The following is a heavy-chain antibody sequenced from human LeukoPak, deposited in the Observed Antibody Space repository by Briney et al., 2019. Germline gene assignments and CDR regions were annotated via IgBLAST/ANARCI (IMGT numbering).Heavy chain of an antibody. Sequence: PGGSLRLSCAASGFTFSSYGMHWVRQAPGKGLEWVALIRYDGSNKYYADSVKGRFTISRDNSKNTLYLQMSSLRAEDTAVYYCATMWIQLSQLDYWGQGTLVTVSS. CDR2: IRYDGSNK. V-gene: IGHV3-30*02. J-gene: IGHJ4*02. CDR3: ATMWIQLSQLDY. CDR1: GFTFSSYG. D-gene: IGHD5-18*01.